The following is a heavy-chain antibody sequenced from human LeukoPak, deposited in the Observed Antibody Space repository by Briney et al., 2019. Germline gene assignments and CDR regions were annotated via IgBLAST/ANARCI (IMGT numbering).Heavy chain of an antibody. J-gene: IGHJ4*02. Sequence: SQTLSLTCTVSGGSVTSGNYWNWIRQPAGKGLEWIGRIYTNGGASYNPSLKSRVTISIDASKNQFSLRLSSVTAADTAVYYCAREPPGYWGQGILVTVSS. V-gene: IGHV4-61*02. CDR3: AREPPGY. CDR2: IYTNGGA. CDR1: GGSVTSGNY.